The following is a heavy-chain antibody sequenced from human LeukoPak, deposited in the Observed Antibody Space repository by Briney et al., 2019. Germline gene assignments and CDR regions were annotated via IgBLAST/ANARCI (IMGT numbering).Heavy chain of an antibody. J-gene: IGHJ4*02. CDR3: ARGDYGSGSYPRIFDY. Sequence: GRSLRLSCAASGFTLSSYGMHWVRQAPGKGLEWAAVIWYDGSNKYYADSGKGRFTISRDSSKNTVYLQMNSLRAEDTAVYYCARGDYGSGSYPRIFDYWGQGSLVTVSS. CDR1: GFTLSSYG. D-gene: IGHD3-10*01. V-gene: IGHV3-33*01. CDR2: IWYDGSNK.